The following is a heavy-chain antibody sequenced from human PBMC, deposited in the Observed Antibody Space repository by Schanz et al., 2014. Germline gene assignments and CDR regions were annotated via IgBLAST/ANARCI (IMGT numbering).Heavy chain of an antibody. D-gene: IGHD6-19*01. CDR1: GFTISSYS. Sequence: EVQLVESGGGLVKPGGSLRLSCAASGFTISSYSMNWVRQAPGKGLEWVSSISSSGSYIYYADSVKGRFSISRDNAKNSLFLQMNRLRAEDTALYYCAIIGVMVAVAGTRADYWGQGTLVTVSS. V-gene: IGHV3-21*01. CDR2: ISSSGSYI. CDR3: AIIGVMVAVAGTRADY. J-gene: IGHJ4*02.